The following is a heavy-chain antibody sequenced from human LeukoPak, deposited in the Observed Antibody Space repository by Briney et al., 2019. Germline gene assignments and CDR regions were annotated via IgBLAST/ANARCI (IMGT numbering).Heavy chain of an antibody. CDR1: LLTFSTYL. CDR2: ISPYGSTT. J-gene: IGHJ4*02. V-gene: IGHV3-74*01. D-gene: IGHD6-13*01. Sequence: PGGSLRLSSAASLLTFSTYLMHAVGQAAGQEAGGVCRISPYGSTTTYADSVRGRFSTPIDNAKKTLDMHINSLRDDDTAVYYCVRGSSTWFPLGDYWGQGTLVTVST. CDR3: VRGSSTWFPLGDY.